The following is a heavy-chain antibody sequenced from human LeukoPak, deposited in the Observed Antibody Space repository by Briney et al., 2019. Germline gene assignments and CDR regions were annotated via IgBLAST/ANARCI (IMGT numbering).Heavy chain of an antibody. V-gene: IGHV4-4*07. CDR2: IYYSGST. D-gene: IGHD5-24*01. CDR3: VREMATNFDY. CDR1: GGSISSYY. Sequence: SETLSLTCTVSGGSISSYYWSWIRQPAGKGLEWNGSIYYSGSTYYNPSLKSRVTISVDTSKNQFSLKLSSVTAADTAVYYCVREMATNFDYWGQGTLVTVSS. J-gene: IGHJ4*02.